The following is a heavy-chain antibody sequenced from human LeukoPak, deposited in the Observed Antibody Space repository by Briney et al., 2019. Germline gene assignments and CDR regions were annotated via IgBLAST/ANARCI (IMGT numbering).Heavy chain of an antibody. J-gene: IGHJ5*02. V-gene: IGHV1-2*06. CDR2: INPNSGGT. D-gene: IGHD5-18*01. Sequence: ASVKVSCKASGYTFTGYYMHWVRQAPGQGLEWMGRINPNSGGTNYAQKFQGRVTMTRDTSISTAYMELSSLRSEDTAVYYCAREGTAMVYNWFDPWGQGTLVTVSS. CDR1: GYTFTGYY. CDR3: AREGTAMVYNWFDP.